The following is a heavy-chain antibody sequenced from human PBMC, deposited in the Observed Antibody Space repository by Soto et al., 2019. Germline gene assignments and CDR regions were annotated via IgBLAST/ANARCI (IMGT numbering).Heavy chain of an antibody. Sequence: QVQLVESGGGVVQPGRSLRLSCAASGFTFSSYAMHWVRQAPGKGLEWVAVISYDGSNKYYADSVKGRFTISRDNSKNTLYLQVNSLRAEDTAVYYCARGRGSSSWYHYWGQGTLVTVSS. CDR3: ARGRGSSSWYHY. CDR2: ISYDGSNK. D-gene: IGHD6-13*01. J-gene: IGHJ4*02. CDR1: GFTFSSYA. V-gene: IGHV3-30-3*01.